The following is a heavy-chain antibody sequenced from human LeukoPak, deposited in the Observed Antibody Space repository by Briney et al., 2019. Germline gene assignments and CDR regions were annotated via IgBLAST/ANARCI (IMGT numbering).Heavy chain of an antibody. V-gene: IGHV4-59*01. CDR3: ARDLHGMDV. Sequence: SETLSPTCTVSGGSISSYYWSWIRQPPGKGLEWIGYIYYSGSTNYNPSLKSRVTISVDTSKNQFSLKLSSVTAADTAVYYCARDLHGMDVWGQGTTVTVSS. CDR1: GGSISSYY. J-gene: IGHJ6*02. CDR2: IYYSGST.